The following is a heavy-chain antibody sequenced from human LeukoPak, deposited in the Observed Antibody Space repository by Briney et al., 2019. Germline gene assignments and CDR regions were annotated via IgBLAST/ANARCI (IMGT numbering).Heavy chain of an antibody. CDR2: ISSSSSYI. D-gene: IGHD2-2*01. CDR3: ARSYCSSTSCYAGGYYYYYGMDV. V-gene: IGHV3-21*01. J-gene: IGHJ6*02. CDR1: GFTFSSYS. Sequence: GGSLRLSCAASGFTFSSYSMNWVRQAPGKGLEWVSSISSSSSYIYYADSVKGRFTISRDNAKNSLYLQMNSLRAEDTAVYYCARSYCSSTSCYAGGYYYYYGMDVWGQGTTVTVSS.